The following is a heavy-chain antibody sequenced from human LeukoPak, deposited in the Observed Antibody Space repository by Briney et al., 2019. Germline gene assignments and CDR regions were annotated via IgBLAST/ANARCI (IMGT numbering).Heavy chain of an antibody. V-gene: IGHV3-53*01. CDR1: GFTFSSYA. Sequence: GGSLRLSCAASGFTFSSYAMTWVRQAPGKGLEWVSVIYSGGSTYYADSVKGRFTISRDNSKNTLYLQMNSLRAEDTAVYYCARESGSYPRWYFDLWGRGTLVTVSS. CDR2: IYSGGST. J-gene: IGHJ2*01. CDR3: ARESGSYPRWYFDL. D-gene: IGHD1-26*01.